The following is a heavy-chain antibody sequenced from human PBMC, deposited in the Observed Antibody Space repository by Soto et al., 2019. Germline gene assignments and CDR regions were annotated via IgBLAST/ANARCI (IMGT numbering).Heavy chain of an antibody. CDR3: AKDSLLSRGSDY. J-gene: IGHJ4*02. CDR1: GFTFSSYG. D-gene: IGHD2-15*01. Sequence: QVQLVESGGGVVQPGRSLRLSCAASGFTFSSYGMHWVRQAPGKGLEWEAVISYDGSNKYYADSVKGRFTISRDNSKNTLYLQMNSLRAEDTAVYYCAKDSLLSRGSDYWGQGTLVTVSS. V-gene: IGHV3-30*18. CDR2: ISYDGSNK.